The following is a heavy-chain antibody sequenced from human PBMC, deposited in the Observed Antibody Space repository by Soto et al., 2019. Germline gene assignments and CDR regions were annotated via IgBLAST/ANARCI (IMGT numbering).Heavy chain of an antibody. Sequence: GGSLRLSCAASGFTFRSYGMYWVRQAPGKGLEWVAVISYDGSNKYYADSVKGRFTISRDSSKNTLYLQMNSLRAEDTAVYYCAKVVVARTNWYYFDCWGQGTLVTVSS. CDR1: GFTFRSYG. CDR2: ISYDGSNK. J-gene: IGHJ4*02. CDR3: AKVVVARTNWYYFDC. V-gene: IGHV3-30*18. D-gene: IGHD2-2*01.